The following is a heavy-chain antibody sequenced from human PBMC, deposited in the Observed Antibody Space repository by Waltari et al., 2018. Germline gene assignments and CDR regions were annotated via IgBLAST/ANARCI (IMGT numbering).Heavy chain of an antibody. J-gene: IGHJ3*02. CDR1: GGSISSYY. CDR3: ARSKARGVLQGDAFDI. V-gene: IGHV4-4*07. CDR2: IYTSGST. Sequence: QVQLQESGPGLVKPSETLSLTCTVSGGSISSYYWSWIRQPAGKGLEWIGRIYTSGSTNYNPSRKSRVTMSVDTSKNQFSLKLSSVTAADTAVYYCARSKARGVLQGDAFDIWGQGTMVTVSS. D-gene: IGHD3-10*01.